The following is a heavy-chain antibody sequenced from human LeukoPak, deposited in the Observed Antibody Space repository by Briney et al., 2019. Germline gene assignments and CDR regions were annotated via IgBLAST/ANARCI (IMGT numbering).Heavy chain of an antibody. V-gene: IGHV4-59*01. CDR3: ARVGIAARDGWFDP. J-gene: IGHJ5*02. D-gene: IGHD6-6*01. CDR2: IYATGTT. Sequence: SETLSLTCSVSGVSISTYYWSWIRQPPGKGLEWIGFIYATGTTGYNPSLRSRVTISVDMSKIQFSLNLRSVTAADTAVYYCARVGIAARDGWFDPWGQGTLVTVSS. CDR1: GVSISTYY.